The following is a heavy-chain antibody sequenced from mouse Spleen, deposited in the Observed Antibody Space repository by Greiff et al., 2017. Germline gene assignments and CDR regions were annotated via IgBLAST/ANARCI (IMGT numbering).Heavy chain of an antibody. CDR1: GYTFTSYW. CDR2: INPSSGYT. J-gene: IGHJ4*01. D-gene: IGHD1-1*01. Sequence: VQLQQSGAELAKPGASVKLSCKASGYTFTSYWMHWVKQRPGQGLEWIGYINPSSGYTKYNQKFKDKATLTADKSSSTAYMQLSSLTYEDSAVYYCARNYYYDGSGGYYYAMDYWGQGTSVTVSS. CDR3: ARNYYYDGSGGYYYAMDY. V-gene: IGHV1-7*01.